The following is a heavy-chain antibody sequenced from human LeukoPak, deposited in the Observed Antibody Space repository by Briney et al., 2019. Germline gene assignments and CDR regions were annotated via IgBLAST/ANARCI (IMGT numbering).Heavy chain of an antibody. V-gene: IGHV3-23*01. D-gene: IGHD2-2*01. J-gene: IGHJ5*02. CDR3: ATAYCSITSCPT. CDR2: INDSGDST. Sequence: GGSLSLSCAASGFTFSTYAMSWVRQAPGKGLEWVSSINDSGDSTYYADSVKGRFTISRDNSKNTLYPLMNKLSAEDTAIFYCATAYCSITSCPTWGQGTLVTVSS. CDR1: GFTFSTYA.